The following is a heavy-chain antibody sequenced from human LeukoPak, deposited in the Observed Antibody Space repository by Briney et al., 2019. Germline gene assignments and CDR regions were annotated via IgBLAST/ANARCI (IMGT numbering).Heavy chain of an antibody. CDR2: IYTSGST. V-gene: IGHV4-4*07. J-gene: IGHJ6*03. CDR3: ARVTGLKGYYMDV. CDR1: SGSISSYY. Sequence: SETLSLTCTVSSGSISSYYWSRIRQPAGKGLEWIGRIYTSGSTNYNPSLKSRVTMSVDTSKNQFSLKLSSVTAADTAVYHCARVTGLKGYYMDVWGKGTTVTVSS. D-gene: IGHD4-23*01.